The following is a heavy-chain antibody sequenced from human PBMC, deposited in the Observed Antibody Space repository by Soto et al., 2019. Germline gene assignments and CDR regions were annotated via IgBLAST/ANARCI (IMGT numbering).Heavy chain of an antibody. D-gene: IGHD3-3*01. CDR3: ARVDYRDFWSGHNNWFDP. V-gene: IGHV4-61*05. CDR2: IYYSGST. J-gene: IGHJ5*02. Sequence: PSETLSLTCTVSGGSISSSSYYWGWIRQPPGKGLEWIGYIYYSGSTNYNPSLKSRVTISVDTSKNQFSLKLSSVTAADTAVYYCARVDYRDFWSGHNNWFDPWGQGTLVTVSS. CDR1: GGSISSSSYY.